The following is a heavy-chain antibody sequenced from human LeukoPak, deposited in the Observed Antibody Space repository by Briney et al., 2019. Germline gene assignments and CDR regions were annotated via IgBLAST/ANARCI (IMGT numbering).Heavy chain of an antibody. V-gene: IGHV4-59*01. CDR1: GGSISSYY. D-gene: IGHD2-15*01. J-gene: IGHJ6*03. Sequence: SETLSLTCTVSGGSISSYYWSWIRQPPGKGLEWIGYIYYSGSTNYNPSLKSRVTISVDTSKNQFSLKLTSLTAADTAVYYCARTMEGYCSGGSCYQYSYYMDVWGKGTTVTVSS. CDR3: ARTMEGYCSGGSCYQYSYYMDV. CDR2: IYYSGST.